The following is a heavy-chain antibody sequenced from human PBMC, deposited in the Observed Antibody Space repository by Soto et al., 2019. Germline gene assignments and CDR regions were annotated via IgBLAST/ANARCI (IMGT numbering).Heavy chain of an antibody. CDR2: FDPEDGET. V-gene: IGHV1-24*01. J-gene: IGHJ4*02. CDR1: GYTLTELS. Sequence: ASVKVYCKVSGYTLTELSMHWVRQAPGKGLEWMGGFDPEDGETIYAQKFQGRVTMTEDTSTDTAYMELSSLRSEDTAVYYCATGPLRYYYDSSGYLAYWGQGTLVTVSS. CDR3: ATGPLRYYYDSSGYLAY. D-gene: IGHD3-22*01.